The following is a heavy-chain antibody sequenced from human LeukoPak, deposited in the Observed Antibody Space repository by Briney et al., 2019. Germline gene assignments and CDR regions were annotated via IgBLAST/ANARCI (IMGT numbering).Heavy chain of an antibody. V-gene: IGHV1-69*04. CDR2: IIPMLGIT. CDR1: GGTFSGYA. CDR3: ARDRSITILRSAFDI. D-gene: IGHD3-3*01. J-gene: IGHJ3*02. Sequence: ASVKVSCKASGGTFSGYAIAWVRQAPGQGLEWMGRIIPMLGITHYAQRFQGRVTITADESTSTAYMELSSLRSNDTAVYYCARDRSITILRSAFDIWGQGTMVTVSS.